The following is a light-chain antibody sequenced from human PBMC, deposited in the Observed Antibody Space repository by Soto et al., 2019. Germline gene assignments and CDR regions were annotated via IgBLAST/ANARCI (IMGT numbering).Light chain of an antibody. CDR1: QGISSS. Sequence: DLQLTQSPSFLSASVGDRVTITCRASQGISSSLAWYQQKPGKAPKILIYAASSLQSGVPPRFSGSGSGTEFTLAISSLQPEDFATYYCQQLKSYPPNFGQGTKLEIK. CDR2: AAS. V-gene: IGKV1-9*01. CDR3: QQLKSYPPN. J-gene: IGKJ2*01.